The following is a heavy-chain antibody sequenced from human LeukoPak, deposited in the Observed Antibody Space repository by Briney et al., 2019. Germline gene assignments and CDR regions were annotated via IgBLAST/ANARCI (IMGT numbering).Heavy chain of an antibody. J-gene: IGHJ4*02. V-gene: IGHV3-23*01. CDR3: AKGSCSSTSCPFDS. CDR1: GFTFRSYA. Sequence: GGSLRLSCAASGFTFRSYAMSWVRQAPGKGLEWVSAISGSGGNTYYADSVKGRFTISRDNSKNTLYLQMNSLRAEDTAVYYCAKGSCSSTSCPFDSWGQGTLVTVSS. D-gene: IGHD2-2*01. CDR2: ISGSGGNT.